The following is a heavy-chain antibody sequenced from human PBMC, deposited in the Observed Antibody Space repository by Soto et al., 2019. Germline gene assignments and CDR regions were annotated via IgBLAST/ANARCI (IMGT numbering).Heavy chain of an antibody. J-gene: IGHJ3*01. D-gene: IGHD2-21*01. CDR1: GFTFSTYW. Sequence: EVQLVESGGGLVQPGGSLRLSCAASGFTFSTYWMTWVRQAPGKGLEWVANIKQDGSEQNYVDSVKGRFTISRDNAKNSLYLQMYSLRAEDAAVYYCARALSPQHTTYWVDAFDFWGQGTMVTVSS. CDR2: IKQDGSEQ. V-gene: IGHV3-7*05. CDR3: ARALSPQHTTYWVDAFDF.